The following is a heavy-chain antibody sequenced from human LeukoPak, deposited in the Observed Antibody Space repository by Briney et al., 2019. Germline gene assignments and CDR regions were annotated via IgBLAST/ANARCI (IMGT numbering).Heavy chain of an antibody. V-gene: IGHV4-39*01. J-gene: IGHJ4*02. CDR1: GGSISSTSYY. CDR3: AIHNHITRIIWI. CDR2: MHYSGST. D-gene: IGHD3-22*01. Sequence: PSETLSLTCTVSGGSISSTSYYWGWIRQPPGKGLQWIGSMHYSGSTYYNPSLKSRVTISVDTSKNQFSLKLNSVTAADTAVYYCAIHNHITRIIWIWGQGTQVTVSS.